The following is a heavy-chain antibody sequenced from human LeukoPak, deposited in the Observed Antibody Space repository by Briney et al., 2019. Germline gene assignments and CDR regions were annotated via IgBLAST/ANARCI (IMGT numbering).Heavy chain of an antibody. J-gene: IGHJ4*02. CDR3: IRNLGGSTDY. Sequence: GGSLRLSCAASGFTLSNSWMHWVRQAPGKGLVWVSRINTDGSRTNYADSVKGRFTISRDDAKNTVYLQMNSLRAEDTALYYCIRNLGGSTDYWGQGTLVTVSS. CDR2: INTDGSRT. D-gene: IGHD1-26*01. CDR1: GFTLSNSW. V-gene: IGHV3-74*01.